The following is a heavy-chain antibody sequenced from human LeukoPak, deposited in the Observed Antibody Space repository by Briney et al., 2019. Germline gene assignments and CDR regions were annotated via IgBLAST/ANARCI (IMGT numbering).Heavy chain of an antibody. CDR3: AKEAVAAAGPFDY. Sequence: QAGGSLRLSCAASGFTFSSYAMSWVRQAPGKGLERVSSISGSGGSIYYADSVKGRFTISRDNSKSTLYLQMNSLRAEDTAIYYCAKEAVAAAGPFDYWGQGTLVTVSS. J-gene: IGHJ4*02. V-gene: IGHV3-23*01. CDR1: GFTFSSYA. CDR2: ISGSGGSI. D-gene: IGHD6-13*01.